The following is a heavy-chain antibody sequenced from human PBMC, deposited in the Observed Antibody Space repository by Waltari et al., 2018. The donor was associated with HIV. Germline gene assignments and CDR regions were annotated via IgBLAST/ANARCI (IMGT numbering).Heavy chain of an antibody. CDR1: GGSISSSRYY. V-gene: IGHV4-39*01. Sequence: QLQLQQSGPGLVKPSETLSLTCTVSGGSISSSRYYWGCIRQPPGKGLEWIGSIHYSGNTFYNSSRKSRVAISIDTSKNQFSLTRSSVTAADTAVYFCARHSGIDCSSTSCFKRPFDYWGQGSLVTVSS. D-gene: IGHD2-2*01. CDR2: IHYSGNT. CDR3: ARHSGIDCSSTSCFKRPFDY. J-gene: IGHJ4*02.